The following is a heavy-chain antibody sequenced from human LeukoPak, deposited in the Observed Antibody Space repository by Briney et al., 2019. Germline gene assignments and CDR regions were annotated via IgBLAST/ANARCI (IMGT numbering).Heavy chain of an antibody. CDR2: IYYTGST. V-gene: IGHV4-31*03. CDR1: GDSISSGGYY. Sequence: PSETLSLTCTVSGDSISSGGYYWSWLRQHPGKGLEWIGYIYYTGSTFYNPSLKTRVAISVDTSENRFSLNLTSVTAADTAVYYCAREIRSRDYDSFFDSWGQGSLVTVSS. D-gene: IGHD5-12*01. J-gene: IGHJ4*02. CDR3: AREIRSRDYDSFFDS.